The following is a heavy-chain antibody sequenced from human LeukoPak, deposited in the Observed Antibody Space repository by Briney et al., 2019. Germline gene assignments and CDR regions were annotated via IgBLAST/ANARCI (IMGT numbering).Heavy chain of an antibody. J-gene: IGHJ5*02. CDR1: GYTFTSYG. CDR3: ARAGETIFGAPNWFDP. D-gene: IGHD3-3*01. V-gene: IGHV1-18*01. Sequence: ASVKVSCKASGYTFTSYGISRVRQAPGQGLEWMGWISAYNGNTNYAQKLQGRVTMTTDTSTSTAYMELRSLRSDDTAVYYCARAGETIFGAPNWFDPWGQGTLVTVSS. CDR2: ISAYNGNT.